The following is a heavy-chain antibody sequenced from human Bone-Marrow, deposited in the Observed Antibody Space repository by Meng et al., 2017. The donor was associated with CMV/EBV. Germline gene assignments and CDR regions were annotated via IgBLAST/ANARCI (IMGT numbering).Heavy chain of an antibody. CDR2: IYHGGST. V-gene: IGHV4-59*01. CDR1: GGSISSYY. CDR3: ASSLDTDYYDSSGWFVFQH. Sequence: GSLRLSCTVSGGSISSYYWNWIRQPPGKGLEWIGYIYHGGSTNYNPSLKSRVTISVDTSKKQFSLKLSSVTAADTAVYYCASSLDTDYYDSSGWFVFQHWGQGTLVTVSS. J-gene: IGHJ1*01. D-gene: IGHD3-22*01.